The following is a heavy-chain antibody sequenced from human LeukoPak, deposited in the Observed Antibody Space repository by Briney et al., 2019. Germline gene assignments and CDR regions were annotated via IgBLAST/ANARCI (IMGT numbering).Heavy chain of an antibody. CDR2: ITSSGGST. CDR3: AKFGGSGTYPYDAFDV. CDR1: GFTFNNYA. V-gene: IGHV3-23*01. D-gene: IGHD3-10*01. J-gene: IGHJ3*01. Sequence: GESLKISCAASGFTFNNYAMSWVRPAPGKGLEWVSAITSSGGSTYYADSVKGRFTISRDNSKNTLYLQMNSLRAEDTAVYYCAKFGGSGTYPYDAFDVWGQGTMVTVSS.